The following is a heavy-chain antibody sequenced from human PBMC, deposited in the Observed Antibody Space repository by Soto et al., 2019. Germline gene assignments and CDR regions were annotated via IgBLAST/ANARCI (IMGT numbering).Heavy chain of an antibody. CDR2: MNPNSGNT. J-gene: IGHJ6*02. CDR1: GYTFTSYD. V-gene: IGHV1-8*01. Sequence: QVQLVQSGAEVKKPGASVKVSCKASGYTFTSYDINWVRQATGQGLEWMGLMNPNSGNTEYAQKFQGRGTMTRNTSTSTAYMELSSLRAEDTAVYYCARGFPSSNWHAQIFYYYGMDVWGQGTTVTVSS. CDR3: ARGFPSSNWHAQIFYYYGMDV. D-gene: IGHD6-13*01.